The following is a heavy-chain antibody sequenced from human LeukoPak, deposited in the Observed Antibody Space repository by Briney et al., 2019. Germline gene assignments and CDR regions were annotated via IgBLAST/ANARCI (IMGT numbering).Heavy chain of an antibody. D-gene: IGHD5-18*01. CDR1: GFTFDDYA. J-gene: IGHJ3*02. CDR2: ISWNSGSI. V-gene: IGHV3-9*03. CDR3: AKDSSYCLESDAFDI. Sequence: GRSLRLSCAASGFTFDDYAMHWVRQAPGKGLEWVSGISWNSGSIGYADSVKGRFTISRDNAKNSLYLQMNSLRAEDMALYYCAKDSSYCLESDAFDIWGQGTMVTVSS.